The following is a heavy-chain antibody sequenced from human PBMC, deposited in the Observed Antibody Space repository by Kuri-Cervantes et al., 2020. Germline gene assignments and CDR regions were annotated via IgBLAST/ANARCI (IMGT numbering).Heavy chain of an antibody. Sequence: GGSLRLSCAASGFTVSSNYMSWVRQAPGKGLELVSVIYSGGSTYYADSVKGRFTISRDNSKNTLYLQMNSLRAEDTAVYYCAKDPRGGYETSYFDYWGQGTLVTVSS. CDR3: AKDPRGGYETSYFDY. CDR1: GFTVSSNY. V-gene: IGHV3-53*05. CDR2: IYSGGST. D-gene: IGHD1-1*01. J-gene: IGHJ4*02.